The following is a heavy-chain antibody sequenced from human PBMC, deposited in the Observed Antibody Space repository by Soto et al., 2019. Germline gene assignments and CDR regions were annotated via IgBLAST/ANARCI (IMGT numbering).Heavy chain of an antibody. J-gene: IGHJ5*02. D-gene: IGHD6-13*01. CDR2: IYYSGST. V-gene: IGHV4-59*12. CDR1: GGSINSFY. Sequence: QVQLQESGPGLVKPSETLSLICTVSGGSINSFYWSWIRQPPRKGLEWIGSIYYSGSTNYNPSLMSRVTISVDTSKNQFSLKLSSVTAADTAVYYCARDHAQYSSSWYVGWFDPWGQGTLVTVSS. CDR3: ARDHAQYSSSWYVGWFDP.